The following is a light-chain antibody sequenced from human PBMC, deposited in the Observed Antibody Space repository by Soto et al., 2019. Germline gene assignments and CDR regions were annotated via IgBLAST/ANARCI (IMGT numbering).Light chain of an antibody. J-gene: IGKJ4*01. CDR1: QSRSR. CDR3: QQYNSYSLT. CDR2: DAS. Sequence: DIQMTQSPSTLSASVGDRVTITCRASQSRSRWAWYQQKPGKAPKILIYDASNLESGVPSRFSGSGSGTEFTLTISSLQPDDFATYYCQQYNSYSLTFGGGTKVEIK. V-gene: IGKV1-5*01.